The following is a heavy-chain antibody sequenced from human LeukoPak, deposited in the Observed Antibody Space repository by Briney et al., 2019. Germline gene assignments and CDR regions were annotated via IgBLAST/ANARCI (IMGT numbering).Heavy chain of an antibody. CDR1: GFTFDDYA. J-gene: IGHJ3*01. CDR3: AKEVDTVMDWANDAFDF. D-gene: IGHD5-18*01. V-gene: IGHV3-9*01. Sequence: GGSLRLSCAASGFTFDDYAMHWVRQAPGKGLEWVSGISWNSGSIGYADSVKGRFIISRDNSKNTLFLQMENLRVDDTAVYYCAKEVDTVMDWANDAFDFWGQGTMVIVSS. CDR2: ISWNSGSI.